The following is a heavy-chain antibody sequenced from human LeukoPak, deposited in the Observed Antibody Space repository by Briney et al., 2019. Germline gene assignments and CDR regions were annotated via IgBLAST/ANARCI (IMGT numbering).Heavy chain of an antibody. CDR2: INPNSGGT. J-gene: IGHJ4*02. CDR1: GYTFTGYY. D-gene: IGHD6-13*01. CDR3: ARTVAAAFLDY. Sequence: GASVKVSCKASGYTFTGYYMHWVRRAPGQGLEWMGWINPNSGGTNYAQKFQGRVTMTRDTSISTAYMELSRLRSDDTAVYYCARTVAAAFLDYWSQGTLVTVSS. V-gene: IGHV1-2*02.